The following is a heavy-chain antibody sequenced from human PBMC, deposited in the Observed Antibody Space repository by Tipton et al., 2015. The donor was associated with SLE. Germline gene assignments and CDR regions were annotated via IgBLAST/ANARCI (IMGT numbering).Heavy chain of an antibody. CDR2: ISWNSGSI. Sequence: RSLRLSCAASGFTFDDYAMPWVRQAPGKGLEWVSGISWNSGSIGYADSVKGRFTISRDNAKNSLYLQMNSLRAEDTALYYCAKIRYRHLDDAFDIWGQGTMVTVSS. CDR3: AKIRYRHLDDAFDI. D-gene: IGHD3-9*01. V-gene: IGHV3-9*01. J-gene: IGHJ3*02. CDR1: GFTFDDYA.